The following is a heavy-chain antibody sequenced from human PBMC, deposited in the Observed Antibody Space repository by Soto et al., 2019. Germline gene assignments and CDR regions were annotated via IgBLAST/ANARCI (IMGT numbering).Heavy chain of an antibody. CDR2: IYYSGST. CDR1: GGSISSYY. V-gene: IGHV4-59*01. CDR3: ARIRAXSLGYCSSTSWDYGMDV. D-gene: IGHD2-2*01. Sequence: PSETLSLTCTVSGGSISSYYWSWIRQPPGKGLEWIGYIYYSGSTNYNPSLKSRVTISVDTSKSQFSLKLSSVTAADTAVYYCARIRAXSLGYCSSTSWDYGMDVWGQGTTVTVSS. J-gene: IGHJ6*02.